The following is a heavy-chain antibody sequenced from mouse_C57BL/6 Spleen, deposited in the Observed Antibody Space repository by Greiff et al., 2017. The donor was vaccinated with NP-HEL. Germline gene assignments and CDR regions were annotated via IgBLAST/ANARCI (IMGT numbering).Heavy chain of an antibody. CDR1: GYTFTSYW. Sequence: QVQLKQPGAELVRPGSSVKLSCKASGYTFTSYWMHWVKQRPIQGLEWIGNIDPSDSETHYNQKFKDKATLTVDKSSSTAYMQLSSLTSEDSAVYYCARGAYSPFDYWGQGTTLTVSS. V-gene: IGHV1-52*01. CDR2: IDPSDSET. D-gene: IGHD2-12*01. J-gene: IGHJ2*01. CDR3: ARGAYSPFDY.